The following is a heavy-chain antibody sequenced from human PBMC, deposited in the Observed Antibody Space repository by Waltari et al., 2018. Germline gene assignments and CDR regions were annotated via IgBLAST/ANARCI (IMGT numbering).Heavy chain of an antibody. V-gene: IGHV3-7*01. J-gene: IGHJ4*02. D-gene: IGHD1-20*01. CDR1: GFTFSSYW. CDR2: IKQDGSEK. Sequence: EVQLVESGGGLVQPGGSLRLSCAASGFTFSSYWMSWVRQAPGKGLEWVANIKQDGSEKYYVDSVKGRFTISRDNAKNSLYLQMNSLRAEDTAVYYCARVWGIIQSLNFDYWGQGTLVTVSS. CDR3: ARVWGIIQSLNFDY.